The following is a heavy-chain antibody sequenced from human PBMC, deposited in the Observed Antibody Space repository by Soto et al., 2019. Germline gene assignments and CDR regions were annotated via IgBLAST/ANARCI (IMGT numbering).Heavy chain of an antibody. CDR1: DGSVSSGGYY. CDR3: ARAYGNYDILTGFPDY. J-gene: IGHJ4*02. CDR2: IYDSGIT. Sequence: SETLSLTCTVSDGSVSSGGYYWTWIRQPPGKGLEWMGYIYDSGITNYNPSLNSRVTISLDTPKSQFSLNLTSVTAADTAVYYCARAYGNYDILTGFPDYWGQGTLVTVSS. V-gene: IGHV4-61*08. D-gene: IGHD3-9*01.